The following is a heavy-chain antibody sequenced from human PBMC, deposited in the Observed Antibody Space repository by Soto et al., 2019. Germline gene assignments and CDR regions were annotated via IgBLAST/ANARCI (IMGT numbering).Heavy chain of an antibody. V-gene: IGHV4-34*01. D-gene: IGHD3-22*01. CDR2: INHSEST. CDR1: GGSFSGYY. CDR3: ARTDYYDSSGYYRSAFDI. J-gene: IGHJ3*02. Sequence: SETLSLTCAVYGGSFSGYYWSWIRQPPGKGLEWIGEINHSESTNYNPSLKSRVTISVDTSKNQFSLKLTPVTAADTAVYYCARTDYYDSSGYYRSAFDIWGQGTMVTVSS.